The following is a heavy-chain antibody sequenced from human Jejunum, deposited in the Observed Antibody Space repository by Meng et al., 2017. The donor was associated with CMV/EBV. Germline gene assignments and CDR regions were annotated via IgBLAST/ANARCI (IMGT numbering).Heavy chain of an antibody. CDR1: CY. CDR2: TSVLATTA. J-gene: IGHJ4*02. CDR3: STSFAPFYCASANCSARDY. V-gene: IGHV3-11*01. Sequence: CYMGLVRQPPGQGLEWVSHTSVLATTASHSYSVNGRCTISISNNNTSLSLQLSILRAEDTATYYCSTSFAPFYCASANCSARDYWGQGTLVTVSS. D-gene: IGHD4/OR15-4a*01.